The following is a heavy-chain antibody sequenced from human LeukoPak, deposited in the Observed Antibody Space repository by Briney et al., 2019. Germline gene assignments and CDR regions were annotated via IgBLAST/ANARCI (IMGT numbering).Heavy chain of an antibody. CDR1: GYTFTSYG. J-gene: IGHJ6*03. CDR2: ISAYNGNT. CDR3: ARVSIIVVVPAAMDYYYYYMDV. Sequence: ASVKVSCKASGYTFTSYGISWVRQAPGQGLEWMGWISAYNGNTNYAQKLQGRVTMTTDTSTSTAYMELRSLRSDDTAVCYCARVSIIVVVPAAMDYYYYYMDVWGKGTTVTVSS. D-gene: IGHD2-2*01. V-gene: IGHV1-18*01.